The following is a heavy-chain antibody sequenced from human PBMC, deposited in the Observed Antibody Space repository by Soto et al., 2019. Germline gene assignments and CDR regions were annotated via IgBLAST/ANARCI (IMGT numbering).Heavy chain of an antibody. V-gene: IGHV1-3*01. CDR1: GYTFTRYA. CDR2: INAGNGNT. Sequence: QVQLVQTGAEVKKPGASVKVSCKAAGYTFTRYAMHWVRRDPGQRLEWMGWINAGNGNTKYSQKFQGRVTITRDTSASTAYMELSSLRSEDTAVYYCARGPGGPDGPGDYWGQGTLVTVSS. D-gene: IGHD2-15*01. J-gene: IGHJ4*02. CDR3: ARGPGGPDGPGDY.